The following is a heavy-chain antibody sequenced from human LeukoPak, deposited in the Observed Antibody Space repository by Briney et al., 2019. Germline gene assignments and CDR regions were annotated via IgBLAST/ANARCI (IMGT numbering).Heavy chain of an antibody. V-gene: IGHV3-7*01. CDR1: GFTFSISA. D-gene: IGHD3-10*01. CDR2: IKQDGSEK. CDR3: ARLLLWFGEFNWFDP. J-gene: IGHJ5*02. Sequence: GGSLRLSCSASGFTFSISAMSWVRQAPGKGLEWVANIKQDGSEKYYVDSVKGRFTISRDNAKNSLYLQMNSLRAEDTAVYYCARLLLWFGEFNWFDPWGQGTLVTVSS.